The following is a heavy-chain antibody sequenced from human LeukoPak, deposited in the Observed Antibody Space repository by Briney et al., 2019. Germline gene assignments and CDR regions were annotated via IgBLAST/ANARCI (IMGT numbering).Heavy chain of an antibody. D-gene: IGHD6-19*01. Sequence: GRSLRLSCAASGFTFSSYGMHWVRQAPGKGLEWVAVISYDGSIKYYADSVKGRFTISRDNSKNTLYLQMNSLRAEDTAVYYCAKEKSGAVGFYYYYMDVWGKGTTVTVSS. CDR2: ISYDGSIK. CDR3: AKEKSGAVGFYYYYMDV. J-gene: IGHJ6*03. V-gene: IGHV3-30*18. CDR1: GFTFSSYG.